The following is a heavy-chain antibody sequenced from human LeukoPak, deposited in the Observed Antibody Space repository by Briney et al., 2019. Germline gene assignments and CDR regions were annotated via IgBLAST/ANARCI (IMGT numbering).Heavy chain of an antibody. Sequence: ASVKVSCKASGYTFTSYGISWVRQAPGQGLEWMGWISAYNGNTNYAQKLQGRVTMTTDTSTSTAYMELRSLRSDDTAVYYCARVDYYDSSGYYYYYYYMDVWGKGTTVTVPS. J-gene: IGHJ6*03. CDR1: GYTFTSYG. CDR2: ISAYNGNT. V-gene: IGHV1-18*01. CDR3: ARVDYYDSSGYYYYYYYMDV. D-gene: IGHD3-22*01.